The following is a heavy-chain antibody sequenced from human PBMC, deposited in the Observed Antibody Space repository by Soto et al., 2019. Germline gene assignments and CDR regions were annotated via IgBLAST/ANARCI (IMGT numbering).Heavy chain of an antibody. CDR2: ISSSSSYI. CDR1: GFTFSSYS. Sequence: GGSLRLSCAACGFTFSSYSMNWVRQAPGKGLEWVSSISSSSSYIYYADSVMGRFTISRDNAKNSLYLQMNSLRAEDTAVYYCARGIAVADFDYWGQGTLVTVSS. D-gene: IGHD6-19*01. V-gene: IGHV3-21*01. J-gene: IGHJ4*02. CDR3: ARGIAVADFDY.